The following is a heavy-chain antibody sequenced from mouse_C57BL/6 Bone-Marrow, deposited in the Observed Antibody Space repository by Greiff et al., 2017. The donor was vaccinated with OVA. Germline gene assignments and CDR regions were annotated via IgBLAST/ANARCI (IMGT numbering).Heavy chain of an antibody. CDR1: GYTFTSYW. V-gene: IGHV1-7*01. CDR2: INPSSGNT. Sequence: QVQLKESGAELAKPGASVKLSCKASGYTFTSYWMHWVKQRPGKGLEWIGYINPSSGNTKYNQKFKDKATLTGDKSSSTAYILLTSLPYHDSTVSYCSTSLPSFYFCGQGTTPTVSS. J-gene: IGHJ2*01. CDR3: STSLPSFYF.